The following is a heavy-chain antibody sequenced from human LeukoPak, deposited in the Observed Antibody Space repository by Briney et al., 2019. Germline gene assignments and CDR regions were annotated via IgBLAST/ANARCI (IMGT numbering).Heavy chain of an antibody. CDR2: IYTSGST. Sequence: SETLSLTCTVSGGSISSGSYYWSWIRQPAWKGLEWIGRIYTSGSTNYNPSLKSRVTISVGTSKNQFSLKLSSVTAADTAVYYCARGTAMVRGQEIDYWGQGTLVTVSS. V-gene: IGHV4-61*02. CDR3: ARGTAMVRGQEIDY. D-gene: IGHD3-10*01. CDR1: GGSISSGSYY. J-gene: IGHJ4*02.